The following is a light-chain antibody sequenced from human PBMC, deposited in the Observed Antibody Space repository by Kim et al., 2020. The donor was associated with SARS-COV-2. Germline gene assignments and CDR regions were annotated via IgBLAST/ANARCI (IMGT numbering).Light chain of an antibody. CDR1: QSVSSSY. CDR3: QQYGSSPRT. Sequence: SPGERATLSCRASQSVSSSYLAWYQQKPGQAPRLLIYGASSRATGIPDRFSGSESGTDLTLTISRLEPEDFAVYYCQQYGSSPRTFGQGTKVEIK. V-gene: IGKV3-20*01. CDR2: GAS. J-gene: IGKJ1*01.